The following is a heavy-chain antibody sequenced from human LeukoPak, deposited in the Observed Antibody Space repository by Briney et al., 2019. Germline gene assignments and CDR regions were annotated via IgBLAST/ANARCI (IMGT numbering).Heavy chain of an antibody. Sequence: WASVKVSCKASGYTFTSYDINWVRQATGQGLEWMGWMNPNSGNTGYAQKFQGRVTMTRNTSISTAYMELSSLRSEDTAVYYCARASYYDFWSGGWFDPWGQGTLVTVSS. CDR1: GYTFTSYD. D-gene: IGHD3-3*01. CDR2: MNPNSGNT. CDR3: ARASYYDFWSGGWFDP. J-gene: IGHJ5*02. V-gene: IGHV1-8*01.